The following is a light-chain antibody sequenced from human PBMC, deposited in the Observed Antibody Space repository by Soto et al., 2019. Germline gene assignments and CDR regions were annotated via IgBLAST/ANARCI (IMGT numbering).Light chain of an antibody. Sequence: QSVSVSGSPGQSITISCTGTSSDVGGYKYVSWYQQHPGKAPKLMIYEVSHRPSGVSNRFSGSKSGNTASLTISGLQAEDEADYYCSSYTRSSKVVFGGGTKLTVL. V-gene: IGLV2-14*01. CDR3: SSYTRSSKVV. J-gene: IGLJ2*01. CDR2: EVS. CDR1: SSDVGGYKY.